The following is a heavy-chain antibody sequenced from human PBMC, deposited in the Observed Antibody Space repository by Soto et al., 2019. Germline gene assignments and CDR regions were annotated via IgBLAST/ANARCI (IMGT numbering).Heavy chain of an antibody. CDR1: GASISSGGQY. J-gene: IGHJ4*02. Sequence: SETLSLTCTVSGASISSGGQYWSWIRQRPGKGLQWIGYFYSSGGTYYNPSLKSRITISVDTTKNQFSLKVASVTVADTAVYYCARLTLPAAADDYWGQGTLVTVSS. D-gene: IGHD2-2*01. CDR3: ARLTLPAAADDY. CDR2: FYSSGGT. V-gene: IGHV4-31*03.